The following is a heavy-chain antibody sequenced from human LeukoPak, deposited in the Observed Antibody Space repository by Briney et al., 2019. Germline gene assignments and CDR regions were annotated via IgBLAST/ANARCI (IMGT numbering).Heavy chain of an antibody. J-gene: IGHJ4*02. CDR2: ISSSSSNI. V-gene: IGHV3-48*03. D-gene: IGHD6-19*01. Sequence: GGSLRLSCAAAGFTFSSYEMNWVRQAPGKGLEWVSYISSSSSNIFYADSVKGRFTISRDNAKNSLYLQMNSLRAEDTAVYYCARDRDFLVSGWSNSFDYWGQGTLVTVSS. CDR1: GFTFSSYE. CDR3: ARDRDFLVSGWSNSFDY.